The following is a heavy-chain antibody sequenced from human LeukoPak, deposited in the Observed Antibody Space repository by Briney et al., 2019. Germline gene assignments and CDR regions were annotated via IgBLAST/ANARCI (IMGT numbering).Heavy chain of an antibody. CDR1: GFTFSSYA. J-gene: IGHJ4*02. CDR3: AKGSHSGSYGAYYFDY. Sequence: GGPLRLSCAASGFTFSSYAMSWVRQAPGKGLEWVSAISGSGGSTYYADSVKGRFTISRDNSKNTLYLQMNSLRAEDTAIYYCAKGSHSGSYGAYYFDYWGQGTLVTVSS. CDR2: ISGSGGST. V-gene: IGHV3-23*01. D-gene: IGHD1-26*01.